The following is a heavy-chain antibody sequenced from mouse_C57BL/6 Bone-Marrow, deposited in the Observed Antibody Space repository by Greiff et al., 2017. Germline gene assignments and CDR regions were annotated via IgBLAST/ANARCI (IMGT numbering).Heavy chain of an antibody. CDR3: ARFTTVVATPFAY. V-gene: IGHV1-4*01. Sequence: QVQLQQSGAELARPGASVKMSCKASGYTFTSYTMHWVKQRPGQGLEWIGYINPSSGYTKYNQKFKDKATLTADKSSSTAYMQLSSLTSEDSAVYYCARFTTVVATPFAYWGQGTLVTVSA. J-gene: IGHJ3*01. CDR1: GYTFTSYT. D-gene: IGHD1-1*01. CDR2: INPSSGYT.